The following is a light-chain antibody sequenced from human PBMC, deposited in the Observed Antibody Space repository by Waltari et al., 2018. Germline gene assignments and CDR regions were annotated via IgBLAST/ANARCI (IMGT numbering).Light chain of an antibody. Sequence: QSALTQPRSVSGSPGPSVTISCAGAGRDVGDFNSVSWYQQHPGQAPKLIIFDVFKRPSGVPDRFSGSKSGTSASLTVSGLQAEDEADYYCCSYAGIWVFGGGTKLTVL. V-gene: IGLV2-11*01. J-gene: IGLJ3*02. CDR1: GRDVGDFNS. CDR2: DVF. CDR3: CSYAGIWV.